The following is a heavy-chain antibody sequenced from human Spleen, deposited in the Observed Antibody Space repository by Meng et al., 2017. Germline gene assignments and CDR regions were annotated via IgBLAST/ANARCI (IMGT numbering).Heavy chain of an antibody. J-gene: IGHJ4*02. V-gene: IGHV2-5*01. CDR2: IYWHDEE. CDR1: GFSLSTSEEA. D-gene: IGHD3-16*01. Sequence: QTPWSASAPTLVKPTQPLTLTCSFSGFSLSTSEEAVGWIRQPPGKALEWLALIYWHDEERYSPSLKGRLTITKDTSKNQVVLTMTNMDPVDTGTYYCAHRRGGYFDYWGQGTLVTVSS. CDR3: AHRRGGYFDY.